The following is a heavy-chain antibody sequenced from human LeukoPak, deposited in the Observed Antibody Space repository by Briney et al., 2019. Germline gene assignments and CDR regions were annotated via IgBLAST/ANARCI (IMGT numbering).Heavy chain of an antibody. Sequence: SETLSLTCIVSGGSISSYYWSWIRQPAGKGLEWIGQIHTSGSTNYNPSLKSRVAMSVDTSKNQFSLELSSVTAADTAVYYCARDGFYYHYYMDVWGEGTTVTVSS. J-gene: IGHJ6*03. V-gene: IGHV4-4*07. CDR2: IHTSGST. CDR1: GGSISSYY. CDR3: ARDGFYYHYYMDV. D-gene: IGHD1-14*01.